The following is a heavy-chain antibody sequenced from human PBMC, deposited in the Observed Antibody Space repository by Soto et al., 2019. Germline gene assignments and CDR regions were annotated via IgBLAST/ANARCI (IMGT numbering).Heavy chain of an antibody. V-gene: IGHV3-74*01. CDR1: GFTFSYYW. D-gene: IGHD3-22*01. CDR3: ARDFPRDYYDSSGFDY. Sequence: GGSLRLSCAASGFTFSYYWMHWVRQAPGQGLVWVSRIHSDGSSTTYADSVKGRFTISRDNAKNTLYLQMNSLRAEDTAVYYCARDFPRDYYDSSGFDYWGQGTLVTVSS. CDR2: IHSDGSST. J-gene: IGHJ4*02.